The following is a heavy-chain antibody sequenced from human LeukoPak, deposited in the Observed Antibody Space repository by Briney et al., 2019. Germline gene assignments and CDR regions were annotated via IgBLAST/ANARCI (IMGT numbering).Heavy chain of an antibody. J-gene: IGHJ4*02. V-gene: IGHV4-59*01. CDR1: GGSISSYY. CDR2: IYYSGST. CDR3: ARGTLGAAAGIDY. Sequence: SETLSLTCTVSGGSISSYYWSWIRQPPGKGLEWIGYIYYSGSTNYNPSLKSRVTISVDASKNQLSLKLSSVTAADTAVYYCARGTLGAAAGIDYWGQGTLVTVS. D-gene: IGHD6-13*01.